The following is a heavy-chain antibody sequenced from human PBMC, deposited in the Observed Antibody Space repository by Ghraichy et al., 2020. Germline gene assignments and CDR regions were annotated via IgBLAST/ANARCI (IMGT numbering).Heavy chain of an antibody. CDR2: ISNSEGST. V-gene: IGHV3-23*01. D-gene: IGHD1-26*01. J-gene: IGHJ6*02. CDR3: AKVLGGSYYFGYYYYYGMDV. CDR1: GFTFSSYA. Sequence: GGSLRLSCAASGFTFSSYAMSWVRQAPGKGLEWVSGISNSEGSTYYADSVKGRFTISRDNSKNTLYLQMNSLRAEDTAVYYCAKVLGGSYYFGYYYYYGMDVWGQGTTVAGSS.